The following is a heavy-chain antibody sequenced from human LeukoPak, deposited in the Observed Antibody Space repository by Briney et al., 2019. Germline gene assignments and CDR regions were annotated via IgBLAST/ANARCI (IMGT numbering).Heavy chain of an antibody. CDR1: GFCFTNYW. CDR3: ARDRPTGDFVY. Sequence: PGGSLRLSCAASGFCFTNYWMSWVRQAPGKGLEWVANRKQDGSEKNYVDSVKGRFTISRDNAQNSLYLQMNSLRAEDIAVFYCARDRPTGDFVYWGQGTLVTVSS. J-gene: IGHJ4*02. CDR2: RKQDGSEK. V-gene: IGHV3-7*01. D-gene: IGHD7-27*01.